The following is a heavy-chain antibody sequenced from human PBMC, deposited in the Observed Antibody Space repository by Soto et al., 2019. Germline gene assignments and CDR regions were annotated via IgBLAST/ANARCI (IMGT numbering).Heavy chain of an antibody. Sequence: QVQLQESGPGLVKPSQTLSLTCTVSGGSISSADYYWSWIRQHPGKGLEWIGYIYYSGTTYYNPSLQSRVTISVDTSNNQFSLKLSSVTAADTAVYYCARDRGYGDFGCWGQRTLVTVCS. D-gene: IGHD3-22*01. CDR1: GGSISSADYY. J-gene: IGHJ4*02. V-gene: IGHV4-31*03. CDR3: ARDRGYGDFGC. CDR2: IYYSGTT.